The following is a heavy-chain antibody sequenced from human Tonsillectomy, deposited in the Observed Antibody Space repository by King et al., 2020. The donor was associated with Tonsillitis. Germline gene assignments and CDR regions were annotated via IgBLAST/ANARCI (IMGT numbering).Heavy chain of an antibody. CDR1: GGSISSDAAVS. V-gene: IGHV4-30-2*01. CDR3: ARDCGADFYLRQYFQH. D-gene: IGHD2-21*02. J-gene: IGHJ1*01. Sequence: QLQESGSGLVRPSQTLSLTCVVSGGSISSDAAVSWNWLRQPPGKGLEWIGYIYPSGNTYYNPSLKSRLTLSVDTSKNHFSLRLNSVTAADTAVYFCARDCGADFYLRQYFQHWGQGTLVTVSS. CDR2: IYPSGNT.